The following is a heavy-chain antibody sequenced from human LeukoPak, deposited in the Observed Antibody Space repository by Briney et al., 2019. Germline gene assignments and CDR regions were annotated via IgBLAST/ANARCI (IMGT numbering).Heavy chain of an antibody. CDR3: ARGPDTSSHDFNS. CDR1: GGSFSGSY. CDR2: INDSGST. J-gene: IGHJ4*02. Sequence: SETLSLTCAVYGGSFSGSYWSWVRQPPGKGLEWIGEINDSGSTNYNPSLKSRVTISLDTSKNLFSLGLTSVTAADTAVYYCARGPDTSSHDFNSWGQGTLVTVSS. V-gene: IGHV4-34*01. D-gene: IGHD2-2*01.